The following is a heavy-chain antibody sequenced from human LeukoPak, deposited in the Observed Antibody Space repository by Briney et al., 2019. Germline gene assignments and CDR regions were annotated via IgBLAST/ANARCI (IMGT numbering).Heavy chain of an antibody. CDR3: SKGALPAAGRVYFQH. V-gene: IGHV3-23*01. Sequence: GGSLRLSCAASGFTFSTYDMRWVRQASGKGLEWVSAITTDGRTYYADSVKGRSTISKDSSKSILYLQMNSLTVEDTAVYYCSKGALPAAGRVYFQHWGQGTLVTVSS. CDR1: GFTFSTYD. J-gene: IGHJ1*01. CDR2: ITTDGRT. D-gene: IGHD6-13*01.